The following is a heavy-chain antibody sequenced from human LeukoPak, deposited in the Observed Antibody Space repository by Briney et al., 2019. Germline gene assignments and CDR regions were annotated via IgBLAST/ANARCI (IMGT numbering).Heavy chain of an antibody. V-gene: IGHV3-7*03. Sequence: GGSLRLSCAASGFTFGPDWMSWVRQVPGKGLEWVANINGDGSEKFYVDSVKGRFTISRDNAKNSLYLQMNSLRAEDTALYYCAKDINGSGSYLFDYWGQGTLVTVSS. CDR2: INGDGSEK. J-gene: IGHJ4*02. CDR1: GFTFGPDW. D-gene: IGHD3-10*01. CDR3: AKDINGSGSYLFDY.